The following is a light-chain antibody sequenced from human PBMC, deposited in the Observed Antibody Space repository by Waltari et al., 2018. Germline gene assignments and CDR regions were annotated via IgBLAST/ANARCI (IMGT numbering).Light chain of an antibody. CDR2: DGS. V-gene: IGLV2-11*01. CDR3: CSYAGSYVV. Sequence: QYALTQSRSVSGSPGQSVTISCTGTRSDVGGYNHVAGYQQHPGKAPKLMIYDGSKRPSGVPERFSGSKSGNTASLTISGLQAEDEADYYCCSYAGSYVVFGGGTKLTGL. CDR1: RSDVGGYNH. J-gene: IGLJ2*01.